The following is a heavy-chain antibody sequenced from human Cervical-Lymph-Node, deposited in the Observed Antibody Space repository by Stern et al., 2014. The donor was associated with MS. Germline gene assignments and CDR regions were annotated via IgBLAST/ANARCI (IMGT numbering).Heavy chain of an antibody. CDR3: ARARGQTLFDY. J-gene: IGHJ4*02. CDR1: GAPIRSGHYY. Sequence: QLQLQESGPGLVKPSQTLSLTCTVSGAPIRSGHYYWTWIRQPAGKGLEWIGRISPTEITNSTPSLKSGVTMSVTTSKSQFSLTLPSVTAADTAVYYCARARGQTLFDYWGQGTLVTVSS. CDR2: ISPTEIT. V-gene: IGHV4-61*02.